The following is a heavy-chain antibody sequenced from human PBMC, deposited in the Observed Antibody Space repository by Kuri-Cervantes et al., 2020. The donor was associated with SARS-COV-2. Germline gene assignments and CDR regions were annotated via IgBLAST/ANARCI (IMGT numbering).Heavy chain of an antibody. CDR3: ARQMMSSITIFGVVITRNWFDP. J-gene: IGHJ5*02. Sequence: GSRRLSCTVSGGSISSSSYYWGWIRQPPGKGLEWIGSIYYSGSTYYNPSFKSRVTISVDTSKNQFSLKLSSVTAADTAVYYCARQMMSSITIFGVVITRNWFDPWGQGTLVTVSS. CDR1: GGSISSSSYY. V-gene: IGHV4-39*01. D-gene: IGHD3-3*01. CDR2: IYYSGST.